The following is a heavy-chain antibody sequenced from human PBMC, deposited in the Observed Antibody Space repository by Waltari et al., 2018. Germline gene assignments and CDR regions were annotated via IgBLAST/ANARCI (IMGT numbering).Heavy chain of an antibody. CDR1: GFTFSLYT. V-gene: IGHV3-21*01. J-gene: IGHJ4*02. Sequence: EVHLVESGGGLVTPGGSLSLSWPASGFTFSLYTMTWVRQAPGKGLEWVSSISSNGNYIHYADSVKGRFTISRDNAENSLYLQVKALRVEDTAVYYCTGNDSMRDYWGQGTLVTVSS. CDR3: TGNDSMRDY. D-gene: IGHD2-21*01. CDR2: ISSNGNYI.